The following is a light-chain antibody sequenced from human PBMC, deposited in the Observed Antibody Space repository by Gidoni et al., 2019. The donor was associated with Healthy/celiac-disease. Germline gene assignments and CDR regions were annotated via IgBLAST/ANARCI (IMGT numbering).Light chain of an antibody. V-gene: IGKV1-39*01. CDR1: QSISSY. CDR2: AAS. CDR3: QQSYSTPRP. J-gene: IGKJ2*01. Sequence: DIQMTQSPSSLSASVGDRVTITCRASQSISSYLNWYQQKPGKAPKLLIYAASSLQSGVPSRFSGSGSGTDCTLTISSLQPEDFATYYCQQSYSTPRPFGQGTKLEIK.